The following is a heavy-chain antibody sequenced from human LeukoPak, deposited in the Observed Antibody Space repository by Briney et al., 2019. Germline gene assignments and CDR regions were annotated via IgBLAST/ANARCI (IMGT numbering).Heavy chain of an antibody. J-gene: IGHJ5*02. CDR3: ARGQLWLRGRFNWFDP. CDR2: INPSGGST. CDR1: GYTFTSYY. Sequence: ASVKVSCKASGYTFTSYYMHWVRQAPGQGLEWMGIINPSGGSTSYAQKFQGRVTMTRDTSTCTVYMELSSLRSEDTAVYYCARGQLWLRGRFNWFDPWGQGTLVTVSS. D-gene: IGHD5-18*01. V-gene: IGHV1-46*01.